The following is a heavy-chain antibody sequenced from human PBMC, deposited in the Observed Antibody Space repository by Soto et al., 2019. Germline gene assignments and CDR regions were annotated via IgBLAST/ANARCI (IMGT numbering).Heavy chain of an antibody. J-gene: IGHJ3*02. CDR2: IYPGDSDT. CDR3: GVVYSWGLDDFDI. D-gene: IGHD2-8*02. Sequence: GESLKISCKGSGYSFTSYWIGWVRQMPGKGLEWMGIIYPGDSDTRYSPSFQGQVTISADKSISTAYLQWSSLKASDTAMYYCGVVYSWGLDDFDIWGQGPMVTLSS. V-gene: IGHV5-51*01. CDR1: GYSFTSYW.